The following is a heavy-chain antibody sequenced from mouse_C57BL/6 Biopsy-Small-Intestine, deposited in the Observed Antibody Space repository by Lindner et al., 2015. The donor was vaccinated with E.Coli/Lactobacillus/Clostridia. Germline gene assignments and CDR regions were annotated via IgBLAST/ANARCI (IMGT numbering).Heavy chain of an antibody. CDR1: GYTFTDYY. CDR2: MNPNNGGI. J-gene: IGHJ1*01. Sequence: SVKVSCKASGYTFTDYYIHWVRQAPGQGLEWMGRMNPNNGGINYPQNFQGRVTMTRDTSISTAYMELRDLRSDDTAMYYCARVPIYNSRRVGHFYYKMDVWGQGTTVTVSS. V-gene: IGHV1-18*01. D-gene: IGHD2-1*01. CDR3: ARVPIYNSRRVGHFYYKMDV.